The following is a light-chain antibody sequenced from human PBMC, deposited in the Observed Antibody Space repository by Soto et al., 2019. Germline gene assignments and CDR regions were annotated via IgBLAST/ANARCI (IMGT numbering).Light chain of an antibody. V-gene: IGKV1-6*01. CDR3: LQDYNYPYT. Sequence: AIHMTQSPSSLSTSVGDRVTITCRASQGIRSDVAWYQQKPGKAPKLLIYAASSLQSGVPSRFSGSGSGTDFTPTISSLQPEDFATYYCLQDYNYPYTFGQGTNVDIK. CDR1: QGIRSD. J-gene: IGKJ2*01. CDR2: AAS.